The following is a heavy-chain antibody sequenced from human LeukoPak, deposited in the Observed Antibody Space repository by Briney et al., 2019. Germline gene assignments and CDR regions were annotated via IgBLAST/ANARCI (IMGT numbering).Heavy chain of an antibody. CDR1: GFTFSSSA. V-gene: IGHV3-7*03. Sequence: GGSLRLSCAASGFTFSSSAMTWVRQAPGKGLGWVANIKEDGSETYYVDSVKGRFTISRDNDKNTLYLQMNSLRAEDTAVYYCEAYGSVWGQGTLVIVSS. J-gene: IGHJ4*02. CDR2: IKEDGSET. D-gene: IGHD3-10*01. CDR3: EAYGSV.